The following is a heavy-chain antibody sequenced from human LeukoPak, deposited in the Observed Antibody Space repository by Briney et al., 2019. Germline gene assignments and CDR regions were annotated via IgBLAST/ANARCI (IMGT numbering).Heavy chain of an antibody. CDR1: GFTSSSYS. D-gene: IGHD4-17*01. Sequence: GGSLRLSCAASGFTSSSYSMNWVRQAPGKGLEWVSSISSSSSYIYYADSMKGRFTISRDNAKNSLYLQMNSLRAEDTAVYYCARDPYGDYASDAFDIWGQGTMVTVSS. J-gene: IGHJ3*02. CDR3: ARDPYGDYASDAFDI. CDR2: ISSSSSYI. V-gene: IGHV3-21*01.